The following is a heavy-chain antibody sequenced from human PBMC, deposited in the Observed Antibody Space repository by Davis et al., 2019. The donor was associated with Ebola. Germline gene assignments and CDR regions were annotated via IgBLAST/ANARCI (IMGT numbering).Heavy chain of an antibody. CDR3: ARAQFPTTSDH. V-gene: IGHV1-18*04. CDR2: ITAYNGNT. D-gene: IGHD1-1*01. Sequence: ASVKVSCKASGYTFTNYGVSWVRQAPGQGLEWMGWITAYNGNTNYAQNVQGRVIMTSDTATTTAYMEVGSLRSDDTAVYYCARAQFPTTSDHWGQGTLVTVSS. CDR1: GYTFTNYG. J-gene: IGHJ4*02.